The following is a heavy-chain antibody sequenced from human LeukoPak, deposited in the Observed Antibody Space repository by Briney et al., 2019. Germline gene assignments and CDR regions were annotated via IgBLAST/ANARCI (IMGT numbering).Heavy chain of an antibody. CDR2: INPNSGGT. J-gene: IGHJ3*02. CDR3: ARFDSGSYYDSTPDDAFDI. Sequence: ASVKVSCKASGYTFTGYYMHWVRQAPGQGLEWMGRINPNSGGTNYAQKFQGRVTTTRDTSISTAYMELSRLRSDDTAVYYCARFDSGSYYDSTPDDAFDIWGQGTMVTVSS. V-gene: IGHV1-2*06. CDR1: GYTFTGYY. D-gene: IGHD3-22*01.